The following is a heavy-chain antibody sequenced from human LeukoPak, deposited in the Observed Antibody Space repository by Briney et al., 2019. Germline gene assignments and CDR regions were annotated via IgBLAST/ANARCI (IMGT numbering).Heavy chain of an antibody. V-gene: IGHV1-69-2*01. CDR1: GYTFTDYY. CDR2: VDPEDGET. Sequence: ASVKVSCKVSGYTFTDYYMHWVQQAPGKGLEWMGLVDPEDGETIYAEKFQGRVTITADTSTDTVYMELSSLRSEDTAVYYCARDLTIFGYYYMDVWGKGTTVTVSS. CDR3: ARDLTIFGYYYMDV. D-gene: IGHD3-3*01. J-gene: IGHJ6*03.